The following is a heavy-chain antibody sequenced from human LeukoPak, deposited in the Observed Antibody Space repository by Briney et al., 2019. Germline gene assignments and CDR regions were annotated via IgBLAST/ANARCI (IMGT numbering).Heavy chain of an antibody. V-gene: IGHV1-69*05. CDR2: IIPIFGTA. CDR1: GGTFSSYA. Sequence: GASVKVSCKASGGTFSSYAISWVRQAPGQGLEWMGGIIPIFGTANYAQKFQGRVTITTDESTSTAYMELSSLRSEDTAVYYCAFTATEDYYLDYWGQGTLVTVSS. CDR3: AFTATEDYYLDY. D-gene: IGHD2-15*01. J-gene: IGHJ4*02.